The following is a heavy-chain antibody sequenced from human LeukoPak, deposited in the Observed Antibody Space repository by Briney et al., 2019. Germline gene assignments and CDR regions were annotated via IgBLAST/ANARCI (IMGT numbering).Heavy chain of an antibody. CDR2: ISGSGGST. CDR3: ARDQYDTWSRRGNFDS. Sequence: GGSLGLSCAASGFTFTSYAMSWVRQAPGKGLEWVSAISGSGGSTYYADSVKGRFTISRDNSKNTLSLLMNSLRAEDTAVFYCARDQYDTWSRRGNFDSWGQGTLVIVSS. D-gene: IGHD3-3*01. V-gene: IGHV3-23*01. J-gene: IGHJ4*02. CDR1: GFTFTSYA.